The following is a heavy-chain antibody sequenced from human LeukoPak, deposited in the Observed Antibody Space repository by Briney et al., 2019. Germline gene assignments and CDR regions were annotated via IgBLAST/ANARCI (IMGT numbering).Heavy chain of an antibody. Sequence: PGGSLRLSCAASGFSFSNSWMHWVRQAPGKGLEWVSTITGSAGSTYYADSVRGRFTISRDNSKNTLYLQMNSLRAEDTAVYYCAKDLHDGGAAEVLDYWGQGTLVTVSS. CDR3: AKDLHDGGAAEVLDY. V-gene: IGHV3-23*01. J-gene: IGHJ4*02. D-gene: IGHD3-16*01. CDR2: ITGSAGST. CDR1: GFSFSNSW.